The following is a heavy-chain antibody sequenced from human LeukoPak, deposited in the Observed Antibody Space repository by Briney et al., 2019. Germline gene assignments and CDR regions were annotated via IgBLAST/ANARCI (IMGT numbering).Heavy chain of an antibody. V-gene: IGHV3-15*01. CDR2: IRNKADGGTA. D-gene: IGHD1-26*01. Sequence: SGGSLRLSCAAPGFIFSNARMNWVRQAPGKGLEWVGRIRNKADGGTADYAAPVKGRFIISRDDSKNAVYLQMNSLKTEDTAVYYCMDMAMGHTWDQWGQGTPVTVSS. J-gene: IGHJ4*02. CDR3: MDMAMGHTWDQ. CDR1: GFIFSNAR.